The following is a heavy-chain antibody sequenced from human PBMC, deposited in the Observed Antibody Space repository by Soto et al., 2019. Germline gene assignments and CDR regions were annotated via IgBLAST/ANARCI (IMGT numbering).Heavy chain of an antibody. J-gene: IGHJ4*02. V-gene: IGHV3-30*18. CDR2: ISYDGSNK. Sequence: GSLRLSCAASGFTFSSYGMHWVRQAPGKGLEWVAVISYDGSNKYYADSVKGRFTISRDNSKNTLYLQMNSLRAEDTAVYYCAKDLSVRYFDWSPPLDYWGQGTLVTVSS. D-gene: IGHD3-9*01. CDR3: AKDLSVRYFDWSPPLDY. CDR1: GFTFSSYG.